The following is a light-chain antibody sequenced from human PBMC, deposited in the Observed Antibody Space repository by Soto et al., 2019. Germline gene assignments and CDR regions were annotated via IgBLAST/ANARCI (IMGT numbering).Light chain of an antibody. V-gene: IGLV2-14*03. J-gene: IGLJ1*01. CDR1: SSDVGAYNY. CDR3: SSYTSTITLYV. Sequence: QSVLTQPASVSGSPGQSIAISCTGTSSDVGAYNYVSWYQHHPGKAPNLMIYDVSNRPSGVSNRFSGSKSGNTASLTISGLQAEDEADCYCSSYTSTITLYVCVTGTKVTVL. CDR2: DVS.